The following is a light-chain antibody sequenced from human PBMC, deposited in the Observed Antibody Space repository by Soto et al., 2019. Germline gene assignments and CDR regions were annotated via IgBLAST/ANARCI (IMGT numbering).Light chain of an antibody. J-gene: IGLJ3*02. CDR3: SSYTSSSTLDV. Sequence: QSALTQPASVSGSPGQSITISCTGTSSDVGGYNYVSWYQQHPGKAPKLMIYDVSNRPSGVSNRFSGSKSGNTASLTISGLQAQDEADYYCSSYTSSSTLDVFGGVTKVTVL. CDR1: SSDVGGYNY. V-gene: IGLV2-14*01. CDR2: DVS.